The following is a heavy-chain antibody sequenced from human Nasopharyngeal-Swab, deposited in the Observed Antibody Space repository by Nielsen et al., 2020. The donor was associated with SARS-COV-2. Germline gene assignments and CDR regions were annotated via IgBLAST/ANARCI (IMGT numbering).Heavy chain of an antibody. CDR2: IYYSGST. J-gene: IGHJ5*02. Sequence: SETLSPTCTVSGGSLSSYYWSWIRQPPGKGLEWIGYIYYSGSTNYNPSLKSRVTISVDTSKNQFSLKLSSVTAADTAVYYCARDTPYCSSTSCFNWFDPWGQGTLVTVSS. V-gene: IGHV4-59*01. CDR3: ARDTPYCSSTSCFNWFDP. CDR1: GGSLSSYY. D-gene: IGHD2-2*01.